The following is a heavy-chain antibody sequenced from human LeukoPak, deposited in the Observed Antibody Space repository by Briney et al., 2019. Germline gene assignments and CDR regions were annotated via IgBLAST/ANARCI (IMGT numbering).Heavy chain of an antibody. V-gene: IGHV4-59*08. D-gene: IGHD3-22*01. J-gene: IGHJ4*02. CDR2: IYYSGST. CDR1: GGSISSYY. CDR3: ASHYDSSGYYYDYFDY. Sequence: SETLSLTCTVSGGSISSYYWSWIRQPPGKGLEWIGYIYYSGSTNYNPSLKSRVTISVDTSKNQFSLKLSSVTAADTAVYYCASHYDSSGYYYDYFDYWGQGALVTVSS.